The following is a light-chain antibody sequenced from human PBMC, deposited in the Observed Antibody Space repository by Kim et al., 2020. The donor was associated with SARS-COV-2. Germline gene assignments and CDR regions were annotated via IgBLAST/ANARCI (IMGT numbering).Light chain of an antibody. CDR2: DNN. V-gene: IGLV1-51*01. CDR1: SSNIGNNY. CDR3: GTWDSSLSTYV. Sequence: GKKVTISCSASSSNIGNNYVSWYQQLPGTAPKLLIYDNNKRPSGIPDRFSGSKSGTSATLGITGLQTGDEADYYCGTWDSSLSTYVFGTGTKVTVL. J-gene: IGLJ1*01.